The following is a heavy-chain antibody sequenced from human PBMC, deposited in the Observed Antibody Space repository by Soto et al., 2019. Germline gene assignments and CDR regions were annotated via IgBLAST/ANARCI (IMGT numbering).Heavy chain of an antibody. D-gene: IGHD3-10*01. CDR1: GGSFSGYY. J-gene: IGHJ4*02. V-gene: IGHV4-34*01. CDR3: ARTRYRFGSGSGEFDY. CDR2: INHSGST. Sequence: PSETLSLTCAVYGGSFSGYYWSWIRQPPGKGLEWIGEINHSGSTNYNPSLKSRVTISVDTSKNQFSLKLSSVTAADTAVYYCARTRYRFGSGSGEFDYWGQGTLVTVSS.